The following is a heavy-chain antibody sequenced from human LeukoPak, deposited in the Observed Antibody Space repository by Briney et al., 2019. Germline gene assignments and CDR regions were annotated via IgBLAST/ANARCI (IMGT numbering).Heavy chain of an antibody. D-gene: IGHD6-13*01. CDR2: ISSSSSYI. CDR3: AREEYSSSWWDAFDI. V-gene: IGHV3-21*01. J-gene: IGHJ3*02. CDR1: GFTFSSYS. Sequence: GGSLRLSCAASGFTFSSYSMTWVRQAPGKGLEWVSSISSSSSYIYYADSVKGRFTISRDNAKNSLYLQMNSLRAEDTAVYYCAREEYSSSWWDAFDIWGQGTMVTVSS.